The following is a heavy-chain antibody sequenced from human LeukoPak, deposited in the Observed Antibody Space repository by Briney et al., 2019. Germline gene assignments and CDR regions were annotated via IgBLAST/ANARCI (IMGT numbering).Heavy chain of an antibody. V-gene: IGHV1-69*05. CDR3: ARELSSDSSGYYDY. Sequence: SVKVSCKASGGTFSSHGINWVRQAPGQGLEWMARIIPIFGTTNYAQKFQGRVTITTDESTSTAYMELNSLRSEDTAVYYCARELSSDSSGYYDYWGQGTLVTVSS. CDR2: IIPIFGTT. D-gene: IGHD3-22*01. J-gene: IGHJ4*02. CDR1: GGTFSSHG.